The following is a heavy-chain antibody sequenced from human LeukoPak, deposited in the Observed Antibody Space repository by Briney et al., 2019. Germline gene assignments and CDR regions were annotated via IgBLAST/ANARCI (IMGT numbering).Heavy chain of an antibody. J-gene: IGHJ4*02. V-gene: IGHV3-66*01. CDR3: ARSLGSGSFFDY. CDR2: IYSGGST. Sequence: GGSLRLSCAVSGFMFSQHTMSWVRQAPGKGLEWVSVIYSGGSTYYADSVKGRFTISRDNSKNTLYLQMNSLRAEDTAVYYCARSLGSGSFFDYWGQGTLVTVSS. CDR1: GFMFSQHT. D-gene: IGHD3-10*01.